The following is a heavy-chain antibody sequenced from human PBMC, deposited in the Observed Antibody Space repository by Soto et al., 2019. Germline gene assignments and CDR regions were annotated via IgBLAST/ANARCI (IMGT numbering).Heavy chain of an antibody. Sequence: QVQLVESGGGVVQPGRSLRLSCAASGFTFSSYAMHWVRQAPGTGLEWVAVISYDGSNKYYADSVKGRFTISRDNSKNTLYLQMNSLRAEDTAVYYCARAYEGDYFDYGGQGTLVTVSS. CDR2: ISYDGSNK. CDR1: GFTFSSYA. CDR3: ARAYEGDYFDY. V-gene: IGHV3-30-3*01. D-gene: IGHD3-16*01. J-gene: IGHJ4*02.